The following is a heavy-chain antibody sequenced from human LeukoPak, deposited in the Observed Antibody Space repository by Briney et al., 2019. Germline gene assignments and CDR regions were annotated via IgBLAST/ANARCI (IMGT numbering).Heavy chain of an antibody. CDR1: GGSISSGSYY. Sequence: NPSETLSLTCTVSGGSISSGSYYWSWIWQPAGKGLEWIGRIYTSGSTNYNPSLKSRVTISVDTSKNQFSLKLSSVTAADTAVYYCARSTPGYYYYYYMDVWGKGTTVTVSS. CDR3: ARSTPGYYYYYYMDV. V-gene: IGHV4-61*02. D-gene: IGHD2-15*01. J-gene: IGHJ6*03. CDR2: IYTSGST.